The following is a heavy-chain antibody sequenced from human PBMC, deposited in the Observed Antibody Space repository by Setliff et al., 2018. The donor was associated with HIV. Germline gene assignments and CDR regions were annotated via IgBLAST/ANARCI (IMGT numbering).Heavy chain of an antibody. CDR2: IYITGNT. CDR3: ARGKDYGGTIDY. V-gene: IGHV4-61*09. Sequence: SETLSLICTVSGGSISSNSYYWSWIRQPAGKGLERIGHIYITGNTNYNPSLKSRVTISLDTSKNQFSLKLRYVTAADTAVYYCARGKDYGGTIDYWGQGTLVTV. J-gene: IGHJ4*02. CDR1: GGSISSNSYY. D-gene: IGHD4-17*01.